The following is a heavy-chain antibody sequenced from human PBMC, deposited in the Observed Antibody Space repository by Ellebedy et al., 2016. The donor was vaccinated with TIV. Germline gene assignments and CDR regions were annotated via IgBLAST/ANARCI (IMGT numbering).Heavy chain of an antibody. CDR2: ISGRGDSP. D-gene: IGHD6-19*01. CDR3: AKDRFSSAWYGGYFDY. V-gene: IGHV3-23*01. CDR1: GFTFSSYA. J-gene: IGHJ4*02. Sequence: GESLKISCAASGFTFSSYAMRWVRQAPGKGLEWVSAISGRGDSPHYADAVKGRFTISRDTSKNTLYLKMNSLRAEDTSVYYCAKDRFSSAWYGGYFDYWGQGTLVTVSS.